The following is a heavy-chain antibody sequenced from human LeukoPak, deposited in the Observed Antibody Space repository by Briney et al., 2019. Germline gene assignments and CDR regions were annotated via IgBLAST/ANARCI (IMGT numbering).Heavy chain of an antibody. CDR2: IYYSGST. D-gene: IGHD2-15*01. CDR3: GGSPKYYHYYYMDV. CDR1: GGSISSSSYY. J-gene: IGHJ6*03. V-gene: IGHV4-39*01. Sequence: SETLSLTCTVSGGSISSSSYYWGWIRQPPGKGLEWIGSIYYSGSTYYNPSLKSRVTISVDTSRNQFSLKLSSVTAADTAVYYCGGSPKYYHYYYMDVWGKGTTVTVSS.